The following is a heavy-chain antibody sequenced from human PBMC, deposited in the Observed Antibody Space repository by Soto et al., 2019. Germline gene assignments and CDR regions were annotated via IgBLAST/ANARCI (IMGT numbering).Heavy chain of an antibody. J-gene: IGHJ4*02. V-gene: IGHV1-18*01. CDR3: ATGDQLSAEVTGISFSF. CDR2: ISTYSGDT. CDR1: GYTFFTYD. D-gene: IGHD2-21*02. Sequence: ASVKVSCKASGYTFFTYDISWVRQAPGQGLEWMGWISTYSGDTKYAQKFQGRVTMTTDTSTTTAYLELRGLTFDDSAVYYCATGDQLSAEVTGISFSFWGQGTRVTVSS.